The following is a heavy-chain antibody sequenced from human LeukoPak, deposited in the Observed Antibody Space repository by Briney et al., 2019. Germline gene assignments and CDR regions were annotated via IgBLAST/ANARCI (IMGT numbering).Heavy chain of an antibody. D-gene: IGHD5-24*01. Sequence: ASVKVSCKASGGTFSSYAISWVRQAPGQGLEWMGGIIPIFGTANYAQKFQGRVTITRNTSISTAYMELSSLRSEDTAVYYCARAVRRDGYNLNYWGQGTLVTVSS. J-gene: IGHJ4*02. CDR3: ARAVRRDGYNLNY. CDR2: IIPIFGTA. CDR1: GGTFSSYA. V-gene: IGHV1-69*05.